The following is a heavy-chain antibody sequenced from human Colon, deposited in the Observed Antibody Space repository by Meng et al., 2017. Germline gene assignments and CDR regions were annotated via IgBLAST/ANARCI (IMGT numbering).Heavy chain of an antibody. CDR2: ISQSGSS. J-gene: IGHJ1*01. CDR3: AREDGSIGFTPAGQ. V-gene: IGHV4-4*02. Sequence: HFQRSLPGLVKPSGTLSLTDSVSVGAISSTNWLSWCLQPPGKGLEWIGEISQSGSSNYNPSLKSRVTMSLDKFKNHFFLNLSSVSAADTAVYYCAREDGSIGFTPAGQWGQGTLFTVSS. D-gene: IGHD1-26*01. CDR1: VGAISSTNW.